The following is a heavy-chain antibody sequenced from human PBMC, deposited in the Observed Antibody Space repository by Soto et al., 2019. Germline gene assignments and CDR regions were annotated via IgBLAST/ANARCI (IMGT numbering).Heavy chain of an antibody. CDR1: GYTLTELS. V-gene: IGHV1-24*01. CDR3: ATDTGLGRSGGSCYWFDP. CDR2: FDPEDGET. D-gene: IGHD2-15*01. J-gene: IGHJ5*02. Sequence: ASVKVSCKVSGYTLTELSMHWVRQAPGKGLEWMGGFDPEDGETIYAQKFQGRVTMTEDTSTDTAYMELSSLRSEDTAVYYCATDTGLGRSGGSCYWFDPWGQGTLVTVSS.